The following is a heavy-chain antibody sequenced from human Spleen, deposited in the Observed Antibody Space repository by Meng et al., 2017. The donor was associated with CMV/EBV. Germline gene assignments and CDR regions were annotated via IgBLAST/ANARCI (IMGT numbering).Heavy chain of an antibody. J-gene: IGHJ6*02. D-gene: IGHD6-6*01. CDR1: GGTFSSFV. CDR3: ARPLRGFSMSSGRGLDV. V-gene: IGHV1-69*05. Sequence: SVKVSCKASGGTFSSFVISWVRQAPVQGLEWMGGIIPPFGSEIYARNFQGRITITTDASASTTYMDLNSLRSDDTAVYYCARPLRGFSMSSGRGLDVWGQGTTVTVSS. CDR2: IIPPFGSE.